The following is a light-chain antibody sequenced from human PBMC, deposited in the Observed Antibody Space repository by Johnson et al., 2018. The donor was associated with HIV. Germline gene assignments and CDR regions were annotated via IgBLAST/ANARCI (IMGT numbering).Light chain of an antibody. CDR2: DTN. J-gene: IGLJ1*01. CDR1: SSNIGNNY. V-gene: IGLV1-51*01. Sequence: QSVLTQPPSVSAAPGQKVTISCSGSSSNIGNNYVSWYQQLPGTAPKLLIYDTNKRPSGIPDRFSGSKSGTSATLGITGLQTGDEAAYYCGTWDNSLSAYVFGTGTKVTVL. CDR3: GTWDNSLSAYV.